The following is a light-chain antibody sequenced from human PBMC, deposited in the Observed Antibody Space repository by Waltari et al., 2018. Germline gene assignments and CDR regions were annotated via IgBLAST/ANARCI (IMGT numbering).Light chain of an antibody. CDR1: TSDVGVYSY. CDR3: SSYTRSTTV. Sequence: QSALTQPASVSGSPGQSITIPCTGITSDVGVYSYVSWYQQHPGKGPNLLIQDVSKPPSGVSNRFSGSKSGNKASLTISGLQAEDEADYYCSSYTRSTTVFGGGTKLTVL. J-gene: IGLJ2*01. V-gene: IGLV2-14*01. CDR2: DVS.